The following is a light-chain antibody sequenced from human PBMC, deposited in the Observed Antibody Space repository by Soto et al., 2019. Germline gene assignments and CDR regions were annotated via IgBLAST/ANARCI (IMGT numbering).Light chain of an antibody. V-gene: IGKV3-20*01. CDR1: QSVRSTY. CDR2: GAS. J-gene: IGKJ5*01. CDR3: QYYSSSLSIT. Sequence: EIVLTQSPGILSLSPGERATLSCRASQSVRSTYLAWYQQKPGQAPRLLIHGASSRATGIPDRFSGSGSGTEFPLTISRLEPEDFAVYYCQYYSSSLSITFGQGTRLDIK.